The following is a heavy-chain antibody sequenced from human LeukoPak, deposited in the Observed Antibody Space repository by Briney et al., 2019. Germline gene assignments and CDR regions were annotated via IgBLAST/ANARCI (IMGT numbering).Heavy chain of an antibody. CDR3: ARDTSSRGSSWGYYYGMDV. Sequence: GGSLRLSCAASGFTFSSYSMNWVRQAPGKGLEWVSSISSSSSYIYYADSVKGRFTISRDNAKNSLYLQMNSLRAEDTALYYCARDTSSRGSSWGYYYGMDVWGQGTTVTVSS. CDR2: ISSSSSYI. V-gene: IGHV3-21*01. D-gene: IGHD6-13*01. J-gene: IGHJ6*02. CDR1: GFTFSSYS.